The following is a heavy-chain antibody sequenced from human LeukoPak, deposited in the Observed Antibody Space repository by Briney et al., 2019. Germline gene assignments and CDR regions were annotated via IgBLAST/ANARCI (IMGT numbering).Heavy chain of an antibody. V-gene: IGHV1-2*02. CDR2: INPNSGGT. D-gene: IGHD5-24*01. Sequence: GASVKVSCKASGYTFTGYYIHWVRQTPGQGLEWMGWINPNSGGTNYAQNFQDRVTMTRDTSISTAYMELSSLRSEDMAVYYCARDGGGGYNLDYWGQGTLVTVSS. CDR3: ARDGGGGYNLDY. J-gene: IGHJ4*02. CDR1: GYTFTGYY.